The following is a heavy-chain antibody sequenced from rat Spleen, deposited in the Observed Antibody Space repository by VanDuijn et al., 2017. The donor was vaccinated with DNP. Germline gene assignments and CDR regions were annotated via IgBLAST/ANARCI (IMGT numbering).Heavy chain of an antibody. CDR3: VKHLDA. CDR1: GFTFSNYG. V-gene: IGHV5S13*01. J-gene: IGHJ4*01. CDR2: ISASGGRT. Sequence: EVQLVESGGDLVQPGRSLKLSCAASGFTFSNYGMAWVRQAPKKGLEWVASISASGGRTYYPDSVRGRFTISRDNAENTIYLQMNSLRSEDTGTYYCVKHLDAWGQGTSVTVSS.